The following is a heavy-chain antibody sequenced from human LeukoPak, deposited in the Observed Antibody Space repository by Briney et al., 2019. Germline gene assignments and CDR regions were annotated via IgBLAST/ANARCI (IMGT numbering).Heavy chain of an antibody. D-gene: IGHD2-15*01. V-gene: IGHV4-59*01. Sequence: SETLSLTCTVTGGSISSYYWSWIRQPPGKGLEWIGYIYYSGSTNYNPSLKSRVTMSVDTSKNQFSLKLSSVTAADTAVYYCTRGGNCSGGTCYSDRGWFDPWGQGTRVTVSS. CDR3: TRGGNCSGGTCYSDRGWFDP. CDR2: IYYSGST. CDR1: GGSISSYY. J-gene: IGHJ5*02.